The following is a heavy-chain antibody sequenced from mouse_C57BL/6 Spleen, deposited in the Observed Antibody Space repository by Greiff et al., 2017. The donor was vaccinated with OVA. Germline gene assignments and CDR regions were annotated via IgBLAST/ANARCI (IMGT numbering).Heavy chain of an antibody. D-gene: IGHD1-1*01. CDR1: GYSITSGYY. J-gene: IGHJ3*01. V-gene: IGHV3-6*01. Sequence: EVQLVESGPGLVKPSQSLSLTCSVTGYSITSGYYWNWIRQFPGNKLEWMGYISYDGSNNYNPSLKNRISITRDTSKNQFFLKLNSVTTEDTATYYWASSPYYGSSPWFAYWGQGTLVTVSA. CDR3: ASSPYYGSSPWFAY. CDR2: ISYDGSN.